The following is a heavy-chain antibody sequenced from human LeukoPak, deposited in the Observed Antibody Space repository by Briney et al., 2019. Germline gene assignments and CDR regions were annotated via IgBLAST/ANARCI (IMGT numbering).Heavy chain of an antibody. J-gene: IGHJ3*02. CDR1: GFTFSSYS. CDR3: ARSLPNYYDSSGSHAFDI. Sequence: GGSLRLSCAASGFTFSSYSMNWVSQAPGKGRGWDSYISSSSSKIYYANSVKGRFTISRDNAKNSLYLQMNSLRAEDTAVYYCARSLPNYYDSSGSHAFDIWGQGTMVTVSS. CDR2: ISSSSSKI. V-gene: IGHV3-48*01. D-gene: IGHD3-22*01.